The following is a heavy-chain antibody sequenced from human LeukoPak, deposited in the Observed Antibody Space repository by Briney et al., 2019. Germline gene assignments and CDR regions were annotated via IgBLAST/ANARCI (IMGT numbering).Heavy chain of an antibody. D-gene: IGHD4-11*01. Sequence: GSVKVSFKASGYTLTRHYMHWVRQAPGQRVEWIGWINPNSGGTNYAQKFQGRVTMTRDTSISTAYMELSRLRSDDTAVYYCARYSTVKSHGSYYYGMDVWGQGTTVTVSS. CDR2: INPNSGGT. V-gene: IGHV1-2*02. CDR3: ARYSTVKSHGSYYYGMDV. CDR1: GYTLTRHY. J-gene: IGHJ6*02.